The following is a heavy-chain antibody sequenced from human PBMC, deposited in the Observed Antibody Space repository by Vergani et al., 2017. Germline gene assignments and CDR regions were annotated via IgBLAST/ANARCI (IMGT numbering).Heavy chain of an antibody. Sequence: QAQLQESGPGLVKPSETLSLTCHVFGVSVTDYNCNWIRQAPGKGLEWSGSLSTTGGATHASHNPSLKSRVSISVDTSKSQFSLRMTSVTAADSAIYYGAGDTHSWQRADRWGQGLLVSVSS. CDR1: GVSVTDYN. D-gene: IGHD6-13*01. J-gene: IGHJ5*02. CDR2: LSTTGGA. CDR3: AGDTHSWQRADR. V-gene: IGHV4-4*09.